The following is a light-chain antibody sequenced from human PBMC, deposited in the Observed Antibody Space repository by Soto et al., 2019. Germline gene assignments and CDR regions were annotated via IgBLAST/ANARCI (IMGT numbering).Light chain of an antibody. CDR1: QSIGTN. V-gene: IGKV1-39*01. J-gene: IGKJ2*01. CDR2: TAS. Sequence: DIQMTQSPSSLSASVGDRVTVTCRASQSIGTNVNWYQQKPGKAPYLLIYTASRLQSGVPSKFSGSGFGTDFTLTISSLQPEEFATYYCQQSYTTPYTFGQGTKLEIK. CDR3: QQSYTTPYT.